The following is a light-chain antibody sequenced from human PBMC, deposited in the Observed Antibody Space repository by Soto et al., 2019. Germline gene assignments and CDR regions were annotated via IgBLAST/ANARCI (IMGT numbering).Light chain of an antibody. CDR3: QQLNSSPLT. CDR1: QGISSY. V-gene: IGKV1-9*01. CDR2: AAS. J-gene: IGKJ4*01. Sequence: IQLTQSPSFRSAPVGARVTISCRASQGISSYLAWCQQKPGKAPKLLIYAASTLQSGVPSRFSGSGSGTEFTLTISSLQPEDFATYYCQQLNSSPLTFGGGTRLDIK.